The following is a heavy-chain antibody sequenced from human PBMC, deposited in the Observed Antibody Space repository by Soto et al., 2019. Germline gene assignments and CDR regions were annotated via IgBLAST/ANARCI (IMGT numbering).Heavy chain of an antibody. J-gene: IGHJ1*01. CDR3: ARASRMIRRITNLGEASPGVVEH. V-gene: IGHV1-2*02. Sequence: QVQLVQSWAEGNKPGASVKVSCEASGFTFTDDSLNWVRQAPGQGLQWMGWISPDTGQPNLAQNFDGRVTLTADTSITAAYMDLSALRYDDTAVYYCARASRMIRRITNLGEASPGVVEHWGQGTLVSVSS. CDR2: ISPDTGQP. CDR1: GFTFTDDS. D-gene: IGHD3-16*01.